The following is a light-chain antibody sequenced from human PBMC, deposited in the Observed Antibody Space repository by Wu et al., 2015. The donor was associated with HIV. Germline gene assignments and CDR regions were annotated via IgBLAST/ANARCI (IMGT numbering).Light chain of an antibody. J-gene: IGKJ2*01. Sequence: EIVMTQSPATLSVSPGERATLSCRASQSVSNNLAWYQQKSGQAPRLLIYGASTRATGIPARFSGSGSGTEFTLTISSLQSEDFAVYYCQQYGSSSYTFGQGTKLEIK. CDR1: QSVSNN. CDR3: QQYGSSSYT. V-gene: IGKV3-15*01. CDR2: GAS.